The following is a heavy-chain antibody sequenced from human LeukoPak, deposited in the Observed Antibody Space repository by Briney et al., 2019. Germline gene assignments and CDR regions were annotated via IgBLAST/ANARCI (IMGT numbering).Heavy chain of an antibody. CDR1: GGSISSSSYY. Sequence: PSETLSLTCTVSGGSISSSSYYWGWIRQPPGKGLEWIGYIYYSGSTNYNPSPKSRVTISVDTSKNQFSLKLSSVTAADTAVYYCATSLKVDSYGLDYWGQGTLVTVSS. J-gene: IGHJ4*02. D-gene: IGHD5-18*01. CDR2: IYYSGST. V-gene: IGHV4-61*05. CDR3: ATSLKVDSYGLDY.